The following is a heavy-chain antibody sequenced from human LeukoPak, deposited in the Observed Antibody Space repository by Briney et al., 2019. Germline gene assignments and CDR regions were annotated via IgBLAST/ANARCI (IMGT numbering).Heavy chain of an antibody. Sequence: GASVKVSCKASGYTFTSYGISWVRQAPGQGLEWMGWISAYNGNTNYAQKLQGRVTMTTDTSTSTAYMELRSLRSDDTAVYYCARDYYGSGSYYRGLYFDYWGQGTLVTVSS. CDR1: GYTFTSYG. CDR3: ARDYYGSGSYYRGLYFDY. D-gene: IGHD3-10*01. J-gene: IGHJ4*02. V-gene: IGHV1-18*01. CDR2: ISAYNGNT.